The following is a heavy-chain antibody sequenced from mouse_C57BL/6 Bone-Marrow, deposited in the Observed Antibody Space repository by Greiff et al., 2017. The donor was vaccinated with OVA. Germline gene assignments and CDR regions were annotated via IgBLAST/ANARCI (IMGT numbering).Heavy chain of an antibody. CDR1: GFSLRTLGMG. CDR3: ARNWGYTY. V-gene: IGHV8-8*01. Sequence: QVTPKESGPGLLQPSQILSPTCSFPGFSLRTLGMGVGWIRQPSGKGLEWLEHFWWGVDMYYNPALKSRLTISKDTSKNQIFLQIANVDTADTATYYCARNWGYTYWGQGTLVTVSA. J-gene: IGHJ3*01. CDR2: FWWGVDM. D-gene: IGHD4-1*01.